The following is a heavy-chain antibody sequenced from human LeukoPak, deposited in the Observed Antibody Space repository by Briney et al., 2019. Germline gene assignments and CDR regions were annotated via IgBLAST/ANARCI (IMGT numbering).Heavy chain of an antibody. D-gene: IGHD5-24*01. CDR3: ARLSRGLLQFAYNWFDP. V-gene: IGHV4-34*01. Sequence: SETLSLTCAVYGGSFSGYYWSWIRQPPGKGLEWIGEINHSGSTNYNPSLKSRFTISVDTSKNQFSLKLSSVTAADTAVYYCARLSRGLLQFAYNWFDPWGQGTLVTVSS. CDR2: INHSGST. CDR1: GGSFSGYY. J-gene: IGHJ5*02.